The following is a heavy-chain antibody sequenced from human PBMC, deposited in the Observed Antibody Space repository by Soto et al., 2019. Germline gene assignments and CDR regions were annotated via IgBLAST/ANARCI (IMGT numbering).Heavy chain of an antibody. CDR1: GGTFSSYA. V-gene: IGHV1-69*13. D-gene: IGHD2-15*01. CDR2: IVPIVDTS. Sequence: GASVKVSCKTSGGTFSSYAISWVRQAPGQGLEWMGGIVPIVDTSTYAQKFQGRVTITADESTSTAYMELSSLRSDDTAIYYCVRVVAIPGYFDLWGQGTPVTVSS. CDR3: VRVVAIPGYFDL. J-gene: IGHJ4*02.